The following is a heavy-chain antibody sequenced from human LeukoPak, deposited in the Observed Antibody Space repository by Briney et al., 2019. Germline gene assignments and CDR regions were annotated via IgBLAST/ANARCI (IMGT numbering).Heavy chain of an antibody. V-gene: IGHV3-23*01. D-gene: IGHD1-1*01. CDR2: ISGSGDRT. Sequence: PGGSLRLSCAASGFTFSTYAMSWVRQAPGKGLEWVSGISGSGDRTHYADSVKGRFTISRDNSKNTLYLQMKSLRAEDTAVYYCAKVAERSTPPGLWDYWGQGTLVTVSS. CDR3: AKVAERSTPPGLWDY. CDR1: GFTFSTYA. J-gene: IGHJ4*02.